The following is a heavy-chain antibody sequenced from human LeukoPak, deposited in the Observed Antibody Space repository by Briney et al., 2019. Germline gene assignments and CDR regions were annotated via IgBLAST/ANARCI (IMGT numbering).Heavy chain of an antibody. CDR3: ARVVVVPAAGAFDI. D-gene: IGHD2-2*01. J-gene: IGHJ3*02. CDR2: IYTSGST. CDR1: GGSISSYY. V-gene: IGHV4-4*07. Sequence: SETLSLTCTVSGGSISSYYWSWIRQPAGKGLEWIGRIYTSGSTNYNPSLKSRVTMSVDTSKNQFSLKLSSVTAADTAVYYCARVVVVPAAGAFDIWGQGTMVTVSS.